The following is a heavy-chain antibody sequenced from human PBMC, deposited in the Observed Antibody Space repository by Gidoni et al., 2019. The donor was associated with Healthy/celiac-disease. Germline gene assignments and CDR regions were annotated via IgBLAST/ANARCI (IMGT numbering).Heavy chain of an antibody. CDR1: GGSISSYY. CDR3: ARDKDDSSGYSPMGVFDI. J-gene: IGHJ3*02. V-gene: IGHV4-59*01. Sequence: QVQLQESRPGLVKPSETLSLTCTVSGGSISSYYWSWIRQPPGKGLEWIGYIYYSGSTNYNPSLKSRVTISVDTSKNQFSLKLSSVTAADTAVYYCARDKDDSSGYSPMGVFDIWGQGTMVTVSS. CDR2: IYYSGST. D-gene: IGHD3-22*01.